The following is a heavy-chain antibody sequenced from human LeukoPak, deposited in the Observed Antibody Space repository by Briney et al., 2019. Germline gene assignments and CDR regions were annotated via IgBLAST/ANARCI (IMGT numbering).Heavy chain of an antibody. Sequence: SETLSLTCTVSGGSISSYYWSWIRQPPGKGLEWIGYIYYSGSTNYNPSLKSRVTISVDTSKNQFSLKLSSVTAADTAVYYCAGGPGDRLHLDYWGQGTLVTVSS. CDR1: GGSISSYY. CDR2: IYYSGST. J-gene: IGHJ4*02. V-gene: IGHV4-59*08. D-gene: IGHD7-27*01. CDR3: AGGPGDRLHLDY.